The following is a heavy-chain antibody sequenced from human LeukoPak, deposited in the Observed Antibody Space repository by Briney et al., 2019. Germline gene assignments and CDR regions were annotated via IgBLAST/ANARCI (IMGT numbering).Heavy chain of an antibody. CDR2: IYYSGST. CDR3: ARSSTMVYAEYYFDY. Sequence: SQTLSLTCTVSGGSISSGDYYWSWIRQPPGKGLEWIGYIYYSGSTYSNPSLKSRVTISVDTSKNQFSLRLSSVTAADTAVYYCARSSTMVYAEYYFDYWGQGTLVTVSS. D-gene: IGHD2-8*01. CDR1: GGSISSGDYY. V-gene: IGHV4-30-4*08. J-gene: IGHJ4*02.